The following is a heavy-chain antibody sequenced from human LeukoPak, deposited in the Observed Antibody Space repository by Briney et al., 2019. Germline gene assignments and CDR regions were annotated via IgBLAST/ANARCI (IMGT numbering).Heavy chain of an antibody. V-gene: IGHV3-48*01. CDR2: IGIDSGNT. D-gene: IGHD3-10*01. CDR1: GFLFNDYS. CDR3: ARDFRFAFDN. Sequence: GGSLRLSCSASGFLFNDYSMNWVRQAPGKGLEWISYIGIDSGNTHYADSVRGRFVISADRATNSVYLHMTRLRVDDTAVYCCARDFRFAFDNWGQGTLVTVSS. J-gene: IGHJ4*02.